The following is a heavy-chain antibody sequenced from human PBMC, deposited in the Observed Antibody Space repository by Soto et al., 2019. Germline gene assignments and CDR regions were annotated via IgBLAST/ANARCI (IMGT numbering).Heavy chain of an antibody. D-gene: IGHD6-13*01. CDR2: VSYDGSNK. CDR3: AKDYEQLAPHGGYFYYYGLDV. CDR1: GFIFSNYG. Sequence: GGSLRLSCAASGFIFSNYGMHWVRQAPGKGLGWVAAVSYDGSNKYYADSVKGRFTISRDNSKNTLNLQMNSLRAEDTAVYYCAKDYEQLAPHGGYFYYYGLDVWGQGTTVTVSS. J-gene: IGHJ6*02. V-gene: IGHV3-30*18.